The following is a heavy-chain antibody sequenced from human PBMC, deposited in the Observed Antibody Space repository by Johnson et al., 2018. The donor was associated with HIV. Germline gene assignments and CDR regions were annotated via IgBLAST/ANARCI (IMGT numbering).Heavy chain of an antibody. J-gene: IGHJ3*02. CDR2: ISWNSGST. Sequence: VQLVESGGVVVQPGGSLRLSCETSRFTFDEYDMSWVRQAPGKGLEWVSGISWNSGSTYYADSVKGRFTISRDNSKNTLYLQINSLRAQATAVYYCAKGRIAAAGTGVDAFDIWGQGTMVTVSS. CDR3: AKGRIAAAGTGVDAFDI. D-gene: IGHD6-13*01. CDR1: RFTFDEYD. V-gene: IGHV3-23*04.